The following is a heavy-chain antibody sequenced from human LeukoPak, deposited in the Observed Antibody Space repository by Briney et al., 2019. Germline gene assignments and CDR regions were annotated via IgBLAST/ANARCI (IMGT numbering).Heavy chain of an antibody. V-gene: IGHV7-4-1*02. CDR2: INTNTGNP. D-gene: IGHD3-16*01. Sequence: GASVKVSCKASGYTFTGYAMNWVRQAPGQGLEWMGWINTNTGNPTYAQGFTGRFDFSLDTSVSTAYLQISSLKAEDTAVYYCATTNYDYVWGSYTYYFDYWGQGTLVTVSS. CDR1: GYTFTGYA. J-gene: IGHJ4*02. CDR3: ATTNYDYVWGSYTYYFDY.